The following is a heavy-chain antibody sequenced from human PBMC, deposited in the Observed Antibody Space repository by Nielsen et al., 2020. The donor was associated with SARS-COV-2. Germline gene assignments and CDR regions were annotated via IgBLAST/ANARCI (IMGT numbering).Heavy chain of an antibody. V-gene: IGHV3-11*03. CDR2: ISSSSSYT. CDR1: GFTFSDYY. CDR3: ASTAPGIAAAGGYYYYGMDV. Sequence: GESLKISCAASGFTFSDYYMSWIRQAPGKGLEWVSYISSSSSYTNYADSVKGRFTISRDNAKNSLYLQMNSLRAEDTAVYYCASTAPGIAAAGGYYYYGMDVWGQGTTVTVSS. J-gene: IGHJ6*02. D-gene: IGHD6-13*01.